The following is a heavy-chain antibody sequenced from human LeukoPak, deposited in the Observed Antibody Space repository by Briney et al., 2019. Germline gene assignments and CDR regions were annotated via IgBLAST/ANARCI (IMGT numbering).Heavy chain of an antibody. J-gene: IGHJ4*02. V-gene: IGHV3-30*03. CDR1: GFTFSGYS. CDR2: ISYDGRNE. Sequence: GGSLRLSCAASGFTFSGYSMSWIRQAPGKGLEWVAVISYDGRNEYYADSVKGRFTISRDNSKNTLYLQMNSLRAEDTAVYYCATFRGYSYGYEENYWGQGTLVTVSS. D-gene: IGHD5-18*01. CDR3: ATFRGYSYGYEENY.